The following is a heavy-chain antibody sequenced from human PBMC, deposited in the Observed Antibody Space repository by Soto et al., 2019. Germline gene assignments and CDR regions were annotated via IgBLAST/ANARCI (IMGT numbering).Heavy chain of an antibody. D-gene: IGHD3-16*01. CDR1: GFTFDDYI. CDR3: AKETYRRYYYYAMDV. Sequence: PGGSLRLSCAASGFTFDDYIMHWVRQAPGKGLEWVSLITWDSTNIYYADSVRGRFTISRDNSKNSLYLQMNSLRTEDTALYYCAKETYRRYYYYAMDVWGQGTTVTVSS. V-gene: IGHV3-43*01. CDR2: ITWDSTNI. J-gene: IGHJ6*02.